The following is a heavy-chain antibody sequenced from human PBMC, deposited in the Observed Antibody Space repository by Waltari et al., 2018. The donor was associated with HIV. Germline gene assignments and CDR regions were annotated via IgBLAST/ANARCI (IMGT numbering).Heavy chain of an antibody. CDR3: ARDAAPPEY. CDR1: GFSFSSEA. J-gene: IGHJ4*02. CDR2: ISYDGRNR. Sequence: QVQLVESGGGVVQPGRSLRLSFAASGFSFSSEAMHWVRQAPGKGLEWVAAISYDGRNRFYADSVKGRFTISRYNAKNTVYVEMSSLSPEDTAVYFCARDAAPPEYWGQGTLVTVSS. V-gene: IGHV3-30*04.